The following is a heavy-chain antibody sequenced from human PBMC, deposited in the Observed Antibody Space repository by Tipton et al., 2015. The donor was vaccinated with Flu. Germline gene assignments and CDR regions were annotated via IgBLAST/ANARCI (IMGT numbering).Heavy chain of an antibody. CDR1: GGSISSSTYY. J-gene: IGHJ6*02. V-gene: IGHV4-39*07. D-gene: IGHD2-2*01. CDR2: IYYSGTT. CDR3: ARDACVTSWSSECGMDV. Sequence: TLSLTCTVSGGSISSSTYYWGWIRQPPGKGLEWVGNIYYSGTTYYNPSLQSRVTISADTSKNQFSLQLSSVTAADTAVYYCARDACVTSWSSECGMDVWGQGTTVTV.